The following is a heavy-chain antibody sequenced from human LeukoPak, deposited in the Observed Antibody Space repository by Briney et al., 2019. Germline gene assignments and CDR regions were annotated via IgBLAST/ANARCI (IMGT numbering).Heavy chain of an antibody. J-gene: IGHJ4*02. Sequence: ASVKVSCKASGYTFTGYYMHWVRQAPGQGLEWMGLINPNSGGTNYAQKFQGRVTMTRDTSISTAYMELSRLRSDDTAVYYCARDKEFGLQYFETWGQGTLVTVSS. CDR2: INPNSGGT. CDR1: GYTFTGYY. V-gene: IGHV1-2*02. CDR3: ARDKEFGLQYFET. D-gene: IGHD3-9*01.